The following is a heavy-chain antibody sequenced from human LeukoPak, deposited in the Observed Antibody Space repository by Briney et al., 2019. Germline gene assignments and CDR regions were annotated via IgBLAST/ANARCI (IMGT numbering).Heavy chain of an antibody. CDR2: IDWDDDK. J-gene: IGHJ3*02. CDR3: ARSFILLNNAFDI. V-gene: IGHV2-70*11. Sequence: SRPARVTPTQTLTPTCTFSGFSLSTSVMSVSWIRQPPRMALVSLARIDWDDDKYYSTSLKTRLTISKDTSKNQVVLTMTNMDPVDTATYYCARSFILLNNAFDIWGQGTMVTVSS. D-gene: IGHD2/OR15-2a*01. CDR1: GFSLSTSVMS.